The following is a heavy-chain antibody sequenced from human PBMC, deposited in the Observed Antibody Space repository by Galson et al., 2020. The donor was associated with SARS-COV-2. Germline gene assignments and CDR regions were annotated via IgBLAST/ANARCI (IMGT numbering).Heavy chain of an antibody. D-gene: IGHD1-26*01. CDR1: GFTFSSYW. V-gene: IGHV3-74*01. J-gene: IGHJ4*02. CDR2: IKSDGSST. Sequence: GESLKISCAASGFTFSSYWMHWVRQAPGKGLVWVSRIKSDGSSTTYADSVKGRFTISRDNAKNTLSLQMNSLRAEDTAVYYCARDKSGSESSLDYWGQGTLVTVSS. CDR3: ARDKSGSESSLDY.